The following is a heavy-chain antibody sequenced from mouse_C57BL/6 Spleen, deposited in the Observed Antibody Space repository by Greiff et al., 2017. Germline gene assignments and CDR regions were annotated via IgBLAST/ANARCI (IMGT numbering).Heavy chain of an antibody. CDR2: IRSKSNNYAT. CDR1: GFSFNTYA. J-gene: IGHJ3*01. CDR3: VRHRGGFAY. V-gene: IGHV10-1*01. Sequence: EVKLMESGGGLVQPKGSLKLSCAASGFSFNTYAMNWVRQAPGKGLEWVARIRSKSNNYATYYADSVKDRFTISRDDSESMLYLQMNNLKTEDTAMYYCVRHRGGFAYWGQGTLVTVSA.